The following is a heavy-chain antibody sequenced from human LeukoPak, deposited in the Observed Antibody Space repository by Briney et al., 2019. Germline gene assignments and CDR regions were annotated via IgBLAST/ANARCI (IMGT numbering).Heavy chain of an antibody. CDR3: TTDQYYYDSSGTLDY. CDR1: GFTFSNAW. J-gene: IGHJ4*02. Sequence: GGSLRLSCAASGFTFSNAWMSWARQAPGKGLEWVGRIKSKTDGGTTDYAAPVKGRFTISRDDSKNTLYLQMNSLKTEDTAVYYCTTDQYYYDSSGTLDYWGQGTLVTVSS. D-gene: IGHD3-22*01. CDR2: IKSKTDGGTT. V-gene: IGHV3-15*01.